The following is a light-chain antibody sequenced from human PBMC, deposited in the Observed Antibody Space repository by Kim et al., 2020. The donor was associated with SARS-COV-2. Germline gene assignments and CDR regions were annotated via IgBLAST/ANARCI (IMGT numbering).Light chain of an antibody. J-gene: IGKJ5*01. CDR2: GAS. V-gene: IGKV1-17*01. Sequence: ASGGDRVTITCRASQDIGNDLGWYQQSPGRAPQRLIYGASNLQSGVPSMFSGSGSESEFTLTINSLQPEDFATYFCLQHRTYPITFGQGTRLEIK. CDR1: QDIGND. CDR3: LQHRTYPIT.